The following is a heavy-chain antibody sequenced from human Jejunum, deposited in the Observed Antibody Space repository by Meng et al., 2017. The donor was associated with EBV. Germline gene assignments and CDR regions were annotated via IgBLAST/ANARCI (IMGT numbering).Heavy chain of an antibody. D-gene: IGHD2-2*01. J-gene: IGHJ4*02. CDR1: GGSVNSGNVY. Sequence: QLQLQGSGPGPVTPSETLSLTCTVSGGSVNSGNVYWSWIRQPPGKGLEWIGYIYYSGSTNYIPSLKSRVTISLDTSKNQFSLKLTSVTAADTAMYYCATHNTMYSSTAKFDYWGQGTLVTVSS. CDR2: IYYSGST. V-gene: IGHV4-61*01. CDR3: ATHNTMYSSTAKFDY.